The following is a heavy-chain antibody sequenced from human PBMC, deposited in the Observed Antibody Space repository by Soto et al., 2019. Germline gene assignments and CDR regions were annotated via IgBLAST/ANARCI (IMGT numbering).Heavy chain of an antibody. CDR2: IYWDDDK. CDR1: GFSLSTSGVG. V-gene: IGHV2-5*02. J-gene: IGHJ5*02. D-gene: IGHD3-10*01. CDR3: AHGPPYGSGSYSYNWFGP. Sequence: SGPTLVNPTQTLTLTCPFSGFSLSTSGVGVGWIRQPPGKALEWLALIYWDDDKRYSPSLKSRLTITRDTSKNQVVLTMTNMDPVEAAPYSCAHGPPYGSGSYSYNWFGPWGQGTLVTVSS.